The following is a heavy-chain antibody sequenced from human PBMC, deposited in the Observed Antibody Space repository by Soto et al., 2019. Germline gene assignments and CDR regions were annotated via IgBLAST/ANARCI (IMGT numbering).Heavy chain of an antibody. CDR2: IKSKTDGGTT. D-gene: IGHD5-12*01. Sequence: GGSLRLSCAASGFTFSNAWMNWVRQAPGKGLEWVGRIKSKTDGGTTDYAAPVKGRFTISRDDSKNTLYLQMNSLKTEDTAVYYCTTENWLRLSPYYYYGMDVWGQGTTVTVSS. CDR1: GFTFSNAW. J-gene: IGHJ6*02. V-gene: IGHV3-15*07. CDR3: TTENWLRLSPYYYYGMDV.